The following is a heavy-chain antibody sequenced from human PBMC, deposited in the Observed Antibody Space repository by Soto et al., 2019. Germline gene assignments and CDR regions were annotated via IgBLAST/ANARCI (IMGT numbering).Heavy chain of an antibody. J-gene: IGHJ3*02. Sequence: QVHLVQSGAEVKEPGASVKVSCKASGYSFTAYAMHWVRQAPGQRPEWMGWINAGNGNTKYSQKLQGRITFSRDTSASTVYMELSSLRFEDRAVYYCARAAYCSSSTCSDAFDIWGQGTMVTVSS. CDR1: GYSFTAYA. D-gene: IGHD2-2*01. CDR2: INAGNGNT. CDR3: ARAAYCSSSTCSDAFDI. V-gene: IGHV1-3*01.